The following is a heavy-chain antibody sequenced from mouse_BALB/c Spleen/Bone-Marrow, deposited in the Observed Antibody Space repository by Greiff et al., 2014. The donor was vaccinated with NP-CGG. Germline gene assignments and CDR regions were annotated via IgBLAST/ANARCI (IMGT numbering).Heavy chain of an antibody. CDR2: ISSGSSTI. V-gene: IGHV5-17*02. Sequence: EVQGVESGGGLVQPGGSRKLSCAASGFTFSSFGMHWVRQAPEKGLEWVAYISSGSSTIYYADTVKGRFTISRDNPKNTLFLQMTSLRSEDTAMYYCARQGSNHWYFDVWGAGTTVTVSS. D-gene: IGHD1-1*01. J-gene: IGHJ1*01. CDR1: GFTFSSFG. CDR3: ARQGSNHWYFDV.